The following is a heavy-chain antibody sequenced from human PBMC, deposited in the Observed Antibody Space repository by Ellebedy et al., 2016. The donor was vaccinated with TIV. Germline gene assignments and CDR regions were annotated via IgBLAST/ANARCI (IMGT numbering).Heavy chain of an antibody. J-gene: IGHJ2*01. V-gene: IGHV4-34*01. Sequence: SETLSFTCAVYGGSFSGYYWSWIRQPPGKGLEWIGEINHSGSTNYNPSLKSRVTISVDTSKNQFSLKLSSVTAADTAVYYCARDHSSFDGYFDLWGRGTLVTVSS. CDR3: ARDHSSFDGYFDL. D-gene: IGHD6-13*01. CDR1: GGSFSGYY. CDR2: INHSGST.